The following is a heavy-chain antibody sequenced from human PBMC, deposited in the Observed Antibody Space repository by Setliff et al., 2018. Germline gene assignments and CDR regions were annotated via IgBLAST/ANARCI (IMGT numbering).Heavy chain of an antibody. V-gene: IGHV7-4-1*02. CDR1: GYTFTTYA. Sequence: ASVKVSCKASGYTFTTYAINWVRQAPGQGLEFMGWINTNNGNPVYAQGFTGRFVFSMDTSVSTAFLEISSLKAEDTAVYYCARDWVGTIKYRGDYYMDVWGKGTTVTVSS. J-gene: IGHJ6*03. D-gene: IGHD3-10*01. CDR2: INTNNGNP. CDR3: ARDWVGTIKYRGDYYMDV.